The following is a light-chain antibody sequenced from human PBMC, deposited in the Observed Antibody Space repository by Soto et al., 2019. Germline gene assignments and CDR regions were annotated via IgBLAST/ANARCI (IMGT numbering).Light chain of an antibody. J-gene: IGKJ2*01. CDR2: AAS. V-gene: IGKV3-15*01. Sequence: EIVMTQSPATLSVSPGERATLSCRASQSVSSKLAWYQQKPGQAPRLLIYAASTRATGIPARFSGSGSGTEFTLTITSLQSEYFAVYYCQQYSNGPPYTFGQGTKLEIK. CDR3: QQYSNGPPYT. CDR1: QSVSSK.